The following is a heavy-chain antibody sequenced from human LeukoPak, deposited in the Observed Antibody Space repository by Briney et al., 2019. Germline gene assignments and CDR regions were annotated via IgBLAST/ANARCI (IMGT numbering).Heavy chain of an antibody. CDR1: GGSISSGGYS. V-gene: IGHV4-30-2*01. Sequence: PSETLSLTCAVSGGSISSGGYSWSWIRQPPGKGLEWIGYIYHSGSTYYNPSLKSRVTISVDRSKNQFPLKLSSVTAADTAVYYCARGVPAAPPRYYYGMDVWGQGTAVTVSS. D-gene: IGHD2-2*01. CDR2: IYHSGST. CDR3: ARGVPAAPPRYYYGMDV. J-gene: IGHJ6*02.